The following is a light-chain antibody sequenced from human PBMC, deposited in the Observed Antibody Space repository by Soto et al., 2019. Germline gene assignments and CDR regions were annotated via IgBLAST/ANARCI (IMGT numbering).Light chain of an antibody. V-gene: IGKV3D-15*01. J-gene: IGKJ4*01. CDR2: GAS. CDR1: QSVSSI. Sequence: EIVMTQSPATLSVSPGERATLSCRASQSVSSILAWYQQKPGQAPRLLIYGASTRATGIPARFSGSGFGTEFTLTISSLQSEDSAVYYCQQYNNWPLTFGGGTKVEIK. CDR3: QQYNNWPLT.